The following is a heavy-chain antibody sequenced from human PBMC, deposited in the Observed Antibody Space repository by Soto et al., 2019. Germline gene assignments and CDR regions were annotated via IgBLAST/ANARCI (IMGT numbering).Heavy chain of an antibody. J-gene: IGHJ6*02. CDR2: IYPGDSDT. CDR1: GYSFTSYW. D-gene: IGHD3-10*01. V-gene: IGHV5-51*01. Sequence: PGESLKISCKGSGYSFTSYWIGWVRQMPGKGLEWMGIIYPGDSDTRYSPSFQGQVTISADKSISTAYLQWSSLKASDTAMYYCARQGYGSGSYRTIMDYYYGMDVWGQGPTVTVSS. CDR3: ARQGYGSGSYRTIMDYYYGMDV.